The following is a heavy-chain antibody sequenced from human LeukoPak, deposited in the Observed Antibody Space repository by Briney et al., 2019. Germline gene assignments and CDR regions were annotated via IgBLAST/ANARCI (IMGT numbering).Heavy chain of an antibody. V-gene: IGHV3-33*06. CDR3: AKDRYSGLNTIDY. CDR2: IWYDGSSE. CDR1: GFTFSSYG. D-gene: IGHD6-13*01. Sequence: GRSLRLSCATSGFTFSSYGMHWVRQAPGKGLEWVAVIWYDGSSEYYADSVKGRFTISRDNSKNTLYLQMNSLRAEDTAVYYCAKDRYSGLNTIDYWGQGTLVTVSS. J-gene: IGHJ4*02.